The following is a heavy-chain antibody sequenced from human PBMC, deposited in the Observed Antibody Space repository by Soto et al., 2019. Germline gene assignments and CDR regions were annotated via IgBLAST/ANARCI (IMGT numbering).Heavy chain of an antibody. Sequence: ASVKVSCKASGYTFTGYYMHWVRQAPGQGLEWMGWINPNSGGTNYAQKFQGWVTMTRDTSISTAYMELSRLRSDDTAVYYCAREMNYYYDSSGYFTPAYWGQGTLVTVS. D-gene: IGHD3-22*01. J-gene: IGHJ4*02. CDR1: GYTFTGYY. V-gene: IGHV1-2*04. CDR2: INPNSGGT. CDR3: AREMNYYYDSSGYFTPAY.